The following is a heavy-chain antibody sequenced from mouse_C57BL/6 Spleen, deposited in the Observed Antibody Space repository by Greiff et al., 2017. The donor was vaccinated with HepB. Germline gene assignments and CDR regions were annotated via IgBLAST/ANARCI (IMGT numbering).Heavy chain of an antibody. J-gene: IGHJ2*01. D-gene: IGHD2-4*01. V-gene: IGHV1-80*01. Sequence: VQLQQSGAELVKPGASVKISCKASGYAFSSYWMNWVKQRPGKGLEWIGQIYPGDGDTNYNGKFKGKATLTADKSSSTAYMQLSSLTSEDSAVYCCARGWDYPYVDYWGQGTTLTVSS. CDR2: IYPGDGDT. CDR3: ARGWDYPYVDY. CDR1: GYAFSSYW.